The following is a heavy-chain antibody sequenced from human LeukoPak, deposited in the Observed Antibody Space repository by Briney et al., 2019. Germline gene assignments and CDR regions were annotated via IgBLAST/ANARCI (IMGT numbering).Heavy chain of an antibody. Sequence: PSETLSLTCAVSGGSISSHYWSWIRQPPGKGLEWIGYIYYSGSTNYNPSLKSRVTISVDTSKNQFSLKLSSVTAADTAVYYCARTETGNYYDFWSGPTLYHYYYYMDVWGKGTTVTVSS. CDR2: IYYSGST. CDR3: ARTETGNYYDFWSGPTLYHYYYYMDV. CDR1: GGSISSHY. V-gene: IGHV4-59*11. D-gene: IGHD3-3*01. J-gene: IGHJ6*03.